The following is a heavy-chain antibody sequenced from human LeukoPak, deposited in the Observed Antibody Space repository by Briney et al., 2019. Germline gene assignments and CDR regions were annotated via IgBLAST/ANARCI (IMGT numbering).Heavy chain of an antibody. Sequence: PSETLSLTCAVSGGSIKSSSYYWAWVRQPPGKGLEWIGTIYYNGANQFNPPLRGRLTLGIDTSNAQCSLKVTSVTAADTAFYYCAADGLTVGANGYWGQGTLVTVSS. CDR3: AADGLTVGANGY. V-gene: IGHV4-39*07. J-gene: IGHJ4*02. D-gene: IGHD1-26*01. CDR1: GGSIKSSSYY. CDR2: IYYNGAN.